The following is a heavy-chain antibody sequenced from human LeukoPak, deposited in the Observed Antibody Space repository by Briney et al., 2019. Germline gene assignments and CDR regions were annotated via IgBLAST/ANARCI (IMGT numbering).Heavy chain of an antibody. CDR3: ARDVGAADWFDP. Sequence: GGSLRLSCAASGFTFSSYSMNWVRQAPGKGLEWVSYISSGSTTIYYTDSVKARFTISRDNAKNSLYLQMNSLRAEDTAVYYCARDVGAADWFDPWGQGTLVTVSS. V-gene: IGHV3-48*01. D-gene: IGHD1-26*01. CDR2: ISSGSTTI. CDR1: GFTFSSYS. J-gene: IGHJ5*02.